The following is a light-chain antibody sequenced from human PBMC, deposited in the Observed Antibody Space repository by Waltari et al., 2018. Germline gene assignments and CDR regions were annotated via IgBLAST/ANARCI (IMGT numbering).Light chain of an antibody. J-gene: IGKJ1*01. CDR1: QSILYNLRNMIY. CDR2: WAS. CDR3: RQYYSTPWT. Sequence: DIVLTQSPDSLALSLGERATISCTSSQSILYNLRNMIYLAWYQQKPGQAPKLLFYWASTLKSGVPDRFSGSGSGAYFALTISSLQAEDVAVYYCRQYYSTPWTFGQGTRVEVK. V-gene: IGKV4-1*01.